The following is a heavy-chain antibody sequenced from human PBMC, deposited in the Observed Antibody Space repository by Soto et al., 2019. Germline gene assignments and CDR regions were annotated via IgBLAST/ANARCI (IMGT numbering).Heavy chain of an antibody. D-gene: IGHD3-10*01. CDR3: AKTTTYREGETVWFGPFDS. CDR2: ISYDGSNK. Sequence: QVQLVESGGGVVQPGRSLRLSCAASGFSFSRYGMHWVRQAPGKGLEWVAVISYDGSNKYYVDSVKGRFTISRDNSKNTVSLQMNSLRPEDTAVYYCAKTTTYREGETVWFGPFDSWGQGTLVTVSS. CDR1: GFSFSRYG. J-gene: IGHJ4*02. V-gene: IGHV3-30*18.